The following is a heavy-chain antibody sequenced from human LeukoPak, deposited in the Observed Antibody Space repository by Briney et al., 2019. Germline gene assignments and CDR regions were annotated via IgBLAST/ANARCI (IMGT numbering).Heavy chain of an antibody. CDR3: ARDLQTTYCSGGSCYGSAVY. J-gene: IGHJ4*02. D-gene: IGHD2-15*01. Sequence: GGSLRLSCAASGFTFSSYAMSWVRQAPGKGLEWVSVIYSGGSTYYADSVKGRFTISRDNSKNTLYLQMNSLRAEDTAVYYCARDLQTTYCSGGSCYGSAVYWGQGTLVTVSS. CDR2: IYSGGST. CDR1: GFTFSSYA. V-gene: IGHV3-66*01.